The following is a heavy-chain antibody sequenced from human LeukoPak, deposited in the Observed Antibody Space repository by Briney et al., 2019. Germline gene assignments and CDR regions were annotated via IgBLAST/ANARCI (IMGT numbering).Heavy chain of an antibody. D-gene: IGHD3-3*01. CDR2: IYYSGGA. CDR3: ARLDYDFWSGDHDY. J-gene: IGHJ4*02. Sequence: SETLSLTCSVSGGSISSSNYYWGWVRQPPGKGLEWIGSIYYSGGAYYNPPLKSRLTISIDTSKNQFSLKLTSVTAADTAVYYCARLDYDFWSGDHDYWGQGTLVTVSS. V-gene: IGHV4-39*01. CDR1: GGSISSSNYY.